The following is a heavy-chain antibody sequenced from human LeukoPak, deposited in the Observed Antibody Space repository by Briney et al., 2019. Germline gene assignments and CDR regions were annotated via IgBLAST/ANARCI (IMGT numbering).Heavy chain of an antibody. CDR3: ARGGKATVVTM. Sequence: SETLSLTCTVSGGSINSYYWSWIRQPAGKGLEWIGRIYSSGSTNYNPSLKSRVSMSVDTSKNQFSLKLTSVIAADTAVYYCARGGKATVVTMWGQGILVTVSS. CDR2: IYSSGST. D-gene: IGHD4-23*01. J-gene: IGHJ4*02. CDR1: GGSINSYY. V-gene: IGHV4-4*07.